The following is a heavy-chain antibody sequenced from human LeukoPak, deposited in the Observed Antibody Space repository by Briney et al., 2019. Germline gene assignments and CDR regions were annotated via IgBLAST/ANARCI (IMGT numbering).Heavy chain of an antibody. CDR3: AIGPGGLFHY. J-gene: IGHJ4*02. CDR1: GFTFSSYA. V-gene: IGHV3-23*01. D-gene: IGHD4-23*01. Sequence: PGGSLRLSCAASGFTFSSYATSWVRQAPGKGLEWVSSISGSGDSTYYADSVKGRFTISRDNSKNTLYLQMNSLRVEDTAVYYCAIGPGGLFHYWGQGTLVTVSS. CDR2: ISGSGDST.